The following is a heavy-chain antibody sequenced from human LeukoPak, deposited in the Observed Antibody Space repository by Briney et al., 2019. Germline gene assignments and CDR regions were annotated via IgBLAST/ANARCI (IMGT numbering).Heavy chain of an antibody. CDR1: GYTFTSYD. D-gene: IGHD6-13*01. J-gene: IGHJ5*02. V-gene: IGHV1-8*03. CDR2: MNPNSGNT. Sequence: ASVKVSCKASGYTFTSYDINWVRQATGQGLEWMGWMNPNSGNTGYAQKFQGRVTITRNTSISTAYMELSSLRSEDTAVYYCARVPGGAAAEGHYNWFDPWGQGTLVTVSS. CDR3: ARVPGGAAAEGHYNWFDP.